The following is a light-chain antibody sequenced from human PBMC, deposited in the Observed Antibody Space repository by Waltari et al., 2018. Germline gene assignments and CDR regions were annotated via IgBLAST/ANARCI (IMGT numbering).Light chain of an antibody. V-gene: IGLV2-23*02. CDR2: EVI. Sequence: QSALTQPASVSGSPGQSITISCTGTSSDVGFYNLVSWYQQHPDEAPKLMVSEVIERPSEVSNRFYGSKSGNTASLTISGLQAEDEADYYCCSYAGRNIWVFGGGTKLTVV. CDR1: SSDVGFYNL. CDR3: CSYAGRNIWV. J-gene: IGLJ3*02.